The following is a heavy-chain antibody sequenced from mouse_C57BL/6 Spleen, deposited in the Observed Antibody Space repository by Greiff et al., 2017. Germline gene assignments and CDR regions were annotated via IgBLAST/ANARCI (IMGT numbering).Heavy chain of an antibody. J-gene: IGHJ4*01. V-gene: IGHV1-53*01. CDR2: INPSNGGT. D-gene: IGHD1-1*01. CDR3: ARGGYGSPMDY. CDR1: GYTFTSYW. Sequence: QVQLQQPGTELVKPGASVKLSCQASGYTFTSYWMHWVKQRPGQGLEWIGNINPSNGGTNYNEKFKSKATLTGDKSSSTAYMQLSSLTSEDSAVYYCARGGYGSPMDYWGQGTSVTVSS.